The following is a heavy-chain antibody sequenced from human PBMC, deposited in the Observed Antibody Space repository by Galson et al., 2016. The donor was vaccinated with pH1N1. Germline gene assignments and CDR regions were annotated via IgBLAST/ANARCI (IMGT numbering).Heavy chain of an antibody. CDR2: LHNGNT. D-gene: IGHD1-7*01. CDR3: ANVDWNYPGGV. CDR1: EFTLSRYP. V-gene: IGHV3-23*05. Sequence: SLRLSCAASEFTLSRYPISWVRQAPGKGLEWVSALHNGNTYNAESVKGRFTISRDNSKNTLYLHMNTLRVEDTAVYYCANVDWNYPGGVWGQGTTVTVSS. J-gene: IGHJ6*02.